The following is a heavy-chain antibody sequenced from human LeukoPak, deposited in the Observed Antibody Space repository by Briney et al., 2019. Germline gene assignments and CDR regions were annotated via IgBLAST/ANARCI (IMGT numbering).Heavy chain of an antibody. J-gene: IGHJ4*02. D-gene: IGHD5-18*01. CDR2: ISSSSSTI. V-gene: IGHV3-48*01. CDR3: ARVGQPGTNDY. CDR1: GFTFSSYS. Sequence: PGGSVRLSCAASGFTFSSYSMNWVRQAPGKGLEWVSYISSSSSTIYYADSVKGRFTISRDNAKNSLYLQMNSLRAEDTAVYYCARVGQPGTNDYWGQGTLVTVSS.